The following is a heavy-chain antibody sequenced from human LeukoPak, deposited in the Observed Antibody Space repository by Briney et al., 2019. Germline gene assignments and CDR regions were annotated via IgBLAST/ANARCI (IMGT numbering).Heavy chain of an antibody. CDR2: ISYDGSNK. CDR1: GFTFSSYG. CDR3: ARDRKQWLVHGWFDP. D-gene: IGHD6-19*01. V-gene: IGHV3-30*03. Sequence: GGSLRLSCAASGFTFSSYGMHWVRQAPGKGLEWVAVISYDGSNKYYADSVKGRFTISRDNSKNTLYLQMNSLRAEDTAVYYCARDRKQWLVHGWFDPWGQGTLVTVSS. J-gene: IGHJ5*02.